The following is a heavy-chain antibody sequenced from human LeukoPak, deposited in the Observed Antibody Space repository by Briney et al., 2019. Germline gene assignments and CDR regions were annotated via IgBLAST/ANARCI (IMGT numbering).Heavy chain of an antibody. Sequence: TGGSLRLSCAASGFTFSSYGMSWVRQAPGKGLEWVSAISGSGGSTYYADSVKGRFTISRDNSKNTLYLQMNSLRAEDTAVYYCARGGATVLSYAFDIWGQGTMVTVSS. CDR2: ISGSGGST. CDR1: GFTFSSYG. CDR3: ARGGATVLSYAFDI. J-gene: IGHJ3*02. V-gene: IGHV3-23*01. D-gene: IGHD1-26*01.